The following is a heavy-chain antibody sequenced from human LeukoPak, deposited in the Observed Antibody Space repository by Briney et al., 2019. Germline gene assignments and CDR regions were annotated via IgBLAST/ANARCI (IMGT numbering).Heavy chain of an antibody. Sequence: GGSLRLSCAASGFTFSSNWMNWVRQAPGEGLVWVSRISGDGTTITYADSVKGRFTISRDNAKNSLYLQMNTLRAEDTAVYYCAREDASAFDIWGQGTMVTVSS. CDR3: AREDASAFDI. CDR2: ISGDGTTI. J-gene: IGHJ3*02. CDR1: GFTFSSNW. V-gene: IGHV3-74*01.